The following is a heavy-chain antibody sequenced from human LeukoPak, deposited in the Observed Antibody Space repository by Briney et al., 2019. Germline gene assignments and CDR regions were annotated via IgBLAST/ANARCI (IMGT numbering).Heavy chain of an antibody. CDR1: GGSISSYY. V-gene: IGHV4-59*01. D-gene: IGHD2-2*01. Sequence: PSETPSLTCTVSGGSISSYYWSWIRQPPGKGLEWIGYIYYSGSTNYNPSLKSRVTISVDTSKNQFSLKLSSVTAADTTVYYCARENDCSSTSCSDDAFDIWGQGTMVTASS. J-gene: IGHJ3*02. CDR3: ARENDCSSTSCSDDAFDI. CDR2: IYYSGST.